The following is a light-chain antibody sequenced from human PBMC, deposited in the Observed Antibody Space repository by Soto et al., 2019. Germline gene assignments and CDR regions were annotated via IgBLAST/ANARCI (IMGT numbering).Light chain of an antibody. V-gene: IGKV1-9*01. J-gene: IGKJ4*01. CDR1: QGISSH. CDR3: QHLKSFPLT. Sequence: DLQLTQSPSFLSASVGDRVTITCRASQGISSHVAWYQQKPGKAPMLLIYAASTLQSGVPSRFSGSGSGTEFTLTISSLHPEDYATYSCQHLKSFPLTFGGGTTVEIK. CDR2: AAS.